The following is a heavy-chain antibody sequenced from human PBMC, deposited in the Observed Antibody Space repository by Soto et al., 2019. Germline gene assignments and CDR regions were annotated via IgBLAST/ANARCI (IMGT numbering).Heavy chain of an antibody. V-gene: IGHV4-59*01. CDR3: AAGYCSGGSCYALTFEY. D-gene: IGHD2-15*01. CDR2: IYYSGST. CDR1: GGSTSSYY. J-gene: IGHJ4*02. Sequence: SETLSLTCTVSGGSTSSYYWSWIRQPPGKGLEWIGYIYYSGSTNYNPSLKSRVTISVDTSKNQFSLKLSSVTAADTAVYYCAAGYCSGGSCYALTFEYWGQGTLVTVSS.